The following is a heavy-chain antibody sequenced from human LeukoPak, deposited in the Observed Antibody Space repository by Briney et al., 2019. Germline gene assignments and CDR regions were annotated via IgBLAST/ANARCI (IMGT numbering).Heavy chain of an antibody. J-gene: IGHJ4*02. V-gene: IGHV3-30*02. D-gene: IGHD2-15*01. CDR1: GFIFSSYG. CDR2: IRYDGSDK. CDR3: AKVVDNLDY. Sequence: GGSLRLSCAASGFIFSSYGMHRVRQAPGKGLEWVAFIRYDGSDKYYADSVKGRFTISRDNSKNTLYLQMNSLRVEDTAVYYCAKVVDNLDYWGQGTLVTVSS.